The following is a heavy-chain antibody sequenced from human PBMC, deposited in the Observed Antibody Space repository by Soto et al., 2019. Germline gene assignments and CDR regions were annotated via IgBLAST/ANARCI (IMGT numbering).Heavy chain of an antibody. D-gene: IGHD6-19*01. CDR1: GFSVSSDY. CDR2: IYSGGNT. V-gene: IGHV3-66*01. Sequence: GGSLRLSCTASGFSVSSDYMTWVRQAPGKGLEWVSVIYSGGNTYYADSVKGRFTISRDNSKNTLYLQMNSLRAEDTAVYYCDSAVAGTFHWGQGTLVTVSS. CDR3: DSAVAGTFH. J-gene: IGHJ4*02.